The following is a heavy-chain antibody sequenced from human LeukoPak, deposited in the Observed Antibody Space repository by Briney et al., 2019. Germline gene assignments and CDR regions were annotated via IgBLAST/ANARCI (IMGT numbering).Heavy chain of an antibody. V-gene: IGHV1-46*01. CDR3: ARDVTVAAAGTIGAFDI. CDR1: GYNFTNYA. J-gene: IGHJ3*02. CDR2: INPSGGST. D-gene: IGHD6-13*01. Sequence: ASVKVSCKTSGYNFTNYALHWVRQAPGQGLEWMGIINPSGGSTSYAQKFQGRVTMTRDTSTSTVYMELSSLRSEDTAVYYCARDVTVAAAGTIGAFDIWGQGTMVTVSS.